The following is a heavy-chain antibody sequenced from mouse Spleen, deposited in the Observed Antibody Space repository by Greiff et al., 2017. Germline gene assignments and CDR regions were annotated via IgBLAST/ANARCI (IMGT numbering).Heavy chain of an antibody. D-gene: IGHD2-4*01. CDR1: GFTFSDYY. Sequence: DVKLVESEGGLVQPGSSMKLSCTASGFTFSDYYMAWVRQVPEKGLEWVANINYDGSSTYYLDSLKSRFIISRDNAKNILYLQMSSLKSEDTATYYCARDGLRRAFDYWGQGTTLTVSS. CDR3: ARDGLRRAFDY. CDR2: INYDGSST. V-gene: IGHV5-16*01. J-gene: IGHJ2*01.